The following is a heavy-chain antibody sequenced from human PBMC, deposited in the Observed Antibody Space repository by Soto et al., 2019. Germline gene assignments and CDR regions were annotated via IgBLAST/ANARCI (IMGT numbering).Heavy chain of an antibody. Sequence: PSETLSLTCAVYGGSFSGYYWSWIRQPPGKGLEWIGEINHSGSTNYNPSLKSRVTISVDTSKNQFSLKLSSVTAADTAVYYCAGVSVWPYYYDSSGYYPLYYYGMDVWGQGTTVTVSS. CDR2: INHSGST. CDR1: GGSFSGYY. CDR3: AGVSVWPYYYDSSGYYPLYYYGMDV. J-gene: IGHJ6*02. V-gene: IGHV4-34*01. D-gene: IGHD3-22*01.